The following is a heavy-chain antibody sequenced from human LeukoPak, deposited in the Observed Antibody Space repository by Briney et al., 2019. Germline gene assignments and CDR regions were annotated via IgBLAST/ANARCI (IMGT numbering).Heavy chain of an antibody. D-gene: IGHD2-15*01. CDR2: ISDSGGST. Sequence: GGSLRLSCSASGFPFSSYAMHWVRQAPGKGLEYVSAISDSGGSTYYADSVKGRFTISRDNAKNSLYLQMNSLRAEDTAVYYCAREYQWSETRGFDYWGQGTLVTVSS. J-gene: IGHJ4*02. V-gene: IGHV3-64*04. CDR3: AREYQWSETRGFDY. CDR1: GFPFSSYA.